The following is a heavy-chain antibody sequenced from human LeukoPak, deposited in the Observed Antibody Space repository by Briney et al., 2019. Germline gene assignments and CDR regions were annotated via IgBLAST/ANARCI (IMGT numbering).Heavy chain of an antibody. CDR3: ARSSGWSAPPHFDY. Sequence: GRSLRLSCAASGFTFSSYAMHWVRQAPGKGLEWVAVISYDGSNKYYADSVKGRFTISRDNSKNTLYLQMNSLRAEDTAVYYCARSSGWSAPPHFDYWGQGTLVTVSS. J-gene: IGHJ4*02. V-gene: IGHV3-30-3*01. CDR2: ISYDGSNK. CDR1: GFTFSSYA. D-gene: IGHD6-19*01.